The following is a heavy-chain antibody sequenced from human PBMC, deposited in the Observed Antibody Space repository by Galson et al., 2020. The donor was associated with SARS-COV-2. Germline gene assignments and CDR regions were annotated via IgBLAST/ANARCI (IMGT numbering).Heavy chain of an antibody. CDR2: IIPDLATP. J-gene: IGHJ5*02. D-gene: IGHD2-2*01. Sequence: SVTVSCKASGGTFSRYAISWVRQAPGQGLEWMGDIIPDLATPTHAQKFQGRLTINADEVQSTVYMELSSLRSEDTAVYYCARGWGRPWGHYCSSTNCYFGAGWFDPCGQGTLVTVSS. V-gene: IGHV1-69*13. CDR1: GGTFSRYA. CDR3: ARGWGRPWGHYCSSTNCYFGAGWFDP.